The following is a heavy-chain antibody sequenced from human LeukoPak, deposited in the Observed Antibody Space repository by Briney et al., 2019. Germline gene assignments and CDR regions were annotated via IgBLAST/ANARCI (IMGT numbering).Heavy chain of an antibody. V-gene: IGHV3-48*03. D-gene: IGHD2-8*01. J-gene: IGHJ4*02. CDR1: GFTFSSHE. Sequence: GGSLRLSCAASGFTFSSHEMNWLRQAPGKGLEWVSHISSGGNVEYYLDSVRGRFTMSRDNARSLLFLQMSSLRAEDTAVYYCARDTVNGPFVISLDYWGQGALVTVSS. CDR3: ARDTVNGPFVISLDY. CDR2: ISSGGNVE.